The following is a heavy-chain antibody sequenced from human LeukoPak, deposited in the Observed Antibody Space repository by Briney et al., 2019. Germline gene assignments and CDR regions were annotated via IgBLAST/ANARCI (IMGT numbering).Heavy chain of an antibody. Sequence: ASVKVSCKASDYIFTNYGISWVRQAPGQGLEWMGWISAYNGNTNYAQKLQGRVTMTRDTSTSTVYMELSSLRSEDTAVYYCARAASGADAFDIWGQGTMVTVSS. CDR2: ISAYNGNT. J-gene: IGHJ3*02. CDR1: DYIFTNYG. V-gene: IGHV1-18*01. CDR3: ARAASGADAFDI.